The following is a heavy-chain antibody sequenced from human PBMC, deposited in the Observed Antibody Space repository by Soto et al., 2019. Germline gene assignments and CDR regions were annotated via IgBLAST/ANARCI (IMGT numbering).Heavy chain of an antibody. Sequence: EVQLLESGGGLVQPGGSLRLSCAASGFTSSSFAMTWVRQAPGKGLEWVSVISASGAITYYADSVKGRFTISRDNSKNTLYLQMNSLRAEDTAVYYCAKVEDRSRWSLNWFDTWGQGTLVTVSS. D-gene: IGHD6-13*01. CDR3: AKVEDRSRWSLNWFDT. CDR1: GFTSSSFA. V-gene: IGHV3-23*01. CDR2: ISASGAIT. J-gene: IGHJ5*02.